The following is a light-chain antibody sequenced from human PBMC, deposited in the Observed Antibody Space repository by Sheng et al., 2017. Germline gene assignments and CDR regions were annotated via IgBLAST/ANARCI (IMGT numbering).Light chain of an antibody. Sequence: ETLMTQSPATVSVSPGERATLSCWASQSVGLNLAWYQQRPGQAPRLLIYGATTRATGVPARFSGSGSGTDFTLTISRLEPEDFAVYYCQQYGSSPYTFGQGTKLEIK. J-gene: IGKJ2*01. CDR1: QSVGLN. CDR2: GAT. CDR3: QQYGSSPYT. V-gene: IGKV3-15*01.